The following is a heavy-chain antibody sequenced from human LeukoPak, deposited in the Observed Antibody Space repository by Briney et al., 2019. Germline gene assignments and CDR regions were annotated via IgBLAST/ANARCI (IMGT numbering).Heavy chain of an antibody. Sequence: GGSLRLSCAASGFTFSDYYMSWIRQAPGKGLEWVSYISSSGSTIYYADSVKGRFAISRDNAKNSLYLQMNSLRAEDTAVYYCARFWSGYSGLYYYGMDVWGQGTTVTVSS. CDR2: ISSSGSTI. V-gene: IGHV3-11*01. J-gene: IGHJ6*02. D-gene: IGHD3-3*01. CDR1: GFTFSDYY. CDR3: ARFWSGYSGLYYYGMDV.